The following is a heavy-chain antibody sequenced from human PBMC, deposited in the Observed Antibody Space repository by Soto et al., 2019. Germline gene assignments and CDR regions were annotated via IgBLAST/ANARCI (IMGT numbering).Heavy chain of an antibody. CDR2: ISSSTSYV. V-gene: IGHV3-21*06. Sequence: EVQLVESGGGLVKPGGSLRLSCAASGFTFSRYGMNWLRQAPGKGLEWVASISSSTSYVYYADSVKGRFSTSRDNAKHILYLEMYALRTEDTAVYYCARDPSEGRVGKWFESWGQGTLVTVAS. CDR3: ARDPSEGRVGKWFES. D-gene: IGHD2-2*01. CDR1: GFTFSRYG. J-gene: IGHJ5*01.